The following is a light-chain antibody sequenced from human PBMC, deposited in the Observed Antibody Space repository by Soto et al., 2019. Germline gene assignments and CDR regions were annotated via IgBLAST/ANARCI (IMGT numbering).Light chain of an antibody. CDR1: QSVSSSY. J-gene: IGKJ1*01. CDR2: GAS. Sequence: EIVLTQSPGTLSLSPGERVTLSCRASQSVSSSYLTWYQQKPGQAPRLLIYGASSRATGIPDRFSGSGSGTDFPLTISRLEPEDFAVYYCQQYGISPWTFGQGTKVEIK. CDR3: QQYGISPWT. V-gene: IGKV3-20*01.